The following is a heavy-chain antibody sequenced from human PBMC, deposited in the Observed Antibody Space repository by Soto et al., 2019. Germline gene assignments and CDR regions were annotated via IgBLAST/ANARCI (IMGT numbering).Heavy chain of an antibody. J-gene: IGHJ4*02. Sequence: QLQLQESGSGLVKPSQTLSLTCAVSGGSISSGGYSCNWIRQPPGKGLEWIGYIYHSGSTYYNPSPKSRLTISVDRSKNQFSLKLSSVTAADTAVYYCARGVTTVTTFDYWGQGTLVTVSS. D-gene: IGHD4-17*01. CDR2: IYHSGST. V-gene: IGHV4-30-2*01. CDR1: GGSISSGGYS. CDR3: ARGVTTVTTFDY.